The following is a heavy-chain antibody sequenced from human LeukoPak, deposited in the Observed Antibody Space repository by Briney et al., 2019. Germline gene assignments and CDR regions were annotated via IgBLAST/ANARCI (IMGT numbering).Heavy chain of an antibody. D-gene: IGHD3-22*01. V-gene: IGHV4-59*01. CDR2: IYYTGNT. CDR1: GGSIGGYY. J-gene: IGHJ3*02. CDR3: ARVQKDYYDSGGYHSAAAFDI. Sequence: SETLSLTCTVSGGSIGGYYWNWIRQSPEKGLECIGYIYYTGNTDYNPSLKSRVTISVDTSKNQFSLKLNSVTAADTAVYYCARVQKDYYDSGGYHSAAAFDIWGQGTMVTVSS.